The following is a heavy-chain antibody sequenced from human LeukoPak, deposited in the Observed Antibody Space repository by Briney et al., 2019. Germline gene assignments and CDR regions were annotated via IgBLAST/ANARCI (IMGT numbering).Heavy chain of an antibody. D-gene: IGHD6-19*01. Sequence: SVKVSCKASGYTFTSYDINWVRQATGQGLEWMGRIIPIFGTANYAQKFQGRVTITTDESTSTAYMELSSLRSEDTAVYYCARGPIAVAGNASWDYWGQGTLVTVSS. J-gene: IGHJ4*02. CDR2: IIPIFGTA. CDR3: ARGPIAVAGNASWDY. V-gene: IGHV1-69*05. CDR1: GYTFTSYD.